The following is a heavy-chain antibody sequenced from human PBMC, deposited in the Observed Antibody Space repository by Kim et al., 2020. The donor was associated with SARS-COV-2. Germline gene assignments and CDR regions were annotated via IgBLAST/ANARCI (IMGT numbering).Heavy chain of an antibody. CDR2: IYSGGST. CDR3: ARGVVGATENRDV. Sequence: GGSLRLSCAASGFTVSSNYMSLVRQAPGKVLEWGSVIYSGGSTYYADSVKGRFTISRDNFKNTLYLQMNSLRSEDKAGDYRARGVVGATENRDVGGKGTT. CDR1: GFTVSSNY. D-gene: IGHD1-26*01. J-gene: IGHJ6*03. V-gene: IGHV3-66*01.